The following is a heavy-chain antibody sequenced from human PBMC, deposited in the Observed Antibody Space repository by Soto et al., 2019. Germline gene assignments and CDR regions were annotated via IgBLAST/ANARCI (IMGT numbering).Heavy chain of an antibody. V-gene: IGHV4-34*01. D-gene: IGHD3-3*01. CDR2: INHSGST. CDR3: ARGGGRFLEWLRGWNWFDP. Sequence: PSETLSLTCAVYGGPFSGYYWSWIRQPPGKGLEWIGEINHSGSTNYNPSLKSRVTISVDTSKNQFSLKLSSVTAADTAVYYCARGGGRFLEWLRGWNWFDPWGQGTLVTVSS. CDR1: GGPFSGYY. J-gene: IGHJ5*02.